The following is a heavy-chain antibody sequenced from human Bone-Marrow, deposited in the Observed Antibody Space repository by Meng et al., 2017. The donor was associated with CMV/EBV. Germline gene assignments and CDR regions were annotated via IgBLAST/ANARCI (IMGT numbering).Heavy chain of an antibody. CDR1: GFTFSSYT. J-gene: IGHJ5*01. CDR2: IYEGGSGT. D-gene: IGHD6-19*01. Sequence: GGSLRLSCAAPGFTFSSYTMSWVRQAPGKGLEWVSLIYEGGSGTYYADSVRGRFTISRDNSKSTLYLQMNGLRAEDTAVYYCAKDGSGWYPNWFDSWGQGTLVTVSS. V-gene: IGHV3-23*03. CDR3: AKDGSGWYPNWFDS.